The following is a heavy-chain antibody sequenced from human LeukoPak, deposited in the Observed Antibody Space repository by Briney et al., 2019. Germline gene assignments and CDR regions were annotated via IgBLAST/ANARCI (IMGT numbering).Heavy chain of an antibody. V-gene: IGHV3-23*01. CDR1: GFTFSSYA. CDR2: ISGSGGST. D-gene: IGHD1-26*01. Sequence: GGSLRLSCAASGFTFSSYAMSWVRQAPGKGLEWVSAISGSGGSTYYADSVKGRLTISRDNSKNTLYLQMNSLRAEDTAVYYCAIDPIVGATRQLGFFDYWGQGTLVTVSS. CDR3: AIDPIVGATRQLGFFDY. J-gene: IGHJ4*02.